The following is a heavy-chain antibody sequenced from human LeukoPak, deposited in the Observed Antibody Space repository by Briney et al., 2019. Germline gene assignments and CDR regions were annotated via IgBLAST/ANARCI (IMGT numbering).Heavy chain of an antibody. J-gene: IGHJ4*02. CDR2: IIPIFGTA. CDR1: GYTFTSYG. Sequence: ASVKVSCKASGYTFTSYGISWVRQAPGQGLEWMGGIIPIFGTANYAQKFQGRVTITADESTSTAYMELSSLRSEDTAAYYCARVEGYSSGWSFAPFDYWGQGTLVTVSS. CDR3: ARVEGYSSGWSFAPFDY. D-gene: IGHD6-19*01. V-gene: IGHV1-69*13.